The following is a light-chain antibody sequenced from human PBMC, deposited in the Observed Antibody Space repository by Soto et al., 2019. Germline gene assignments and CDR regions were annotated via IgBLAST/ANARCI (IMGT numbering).Light chain of an antibody. CDR1: SGSVSANYY. J-gene: IGLJ3*02. CDR3: VLYMGSGIWV. Sequence: QTVVTQEASLSVSPGTTVTLTCGLSSGSVSANYYPSWYQQTPGQAPRTLIYNTNTRYSGVPDRFSGSILGNKAALTIPGAQADDESDYYWVLYMGSGIWVFGGGTKLTVL. CDR2: NTN. V-gene: IGLV8-61*01.